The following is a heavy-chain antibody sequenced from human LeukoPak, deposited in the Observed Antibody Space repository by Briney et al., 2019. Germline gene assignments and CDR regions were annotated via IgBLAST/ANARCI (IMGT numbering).Heavy chain of an antibody. V-gene: IGHV3-66*01. CDR2: IYSGGST. Sequence: PGGSLRPSCAASGFTVSSNYMSWVRQAPGKGLEWVSVIYSGGSTYYADSVKGRFTISRDNSKNTLYLQMNSLRAEDTAVYYCARDLEGSLAAAGPFDYWGQGTLVTVSS. D-gene: IGHD6-13*01. CDR3: ARDLEGSLAAAGPFDY. CDR1: GFTVSSNY. J-gene: IGHJ4*02.